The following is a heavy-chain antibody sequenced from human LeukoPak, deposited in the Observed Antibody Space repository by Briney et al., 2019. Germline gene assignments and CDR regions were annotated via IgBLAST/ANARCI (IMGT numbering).Heavy chain of an antibody. D-gene: IGHD4-17*01. V-gene: IGHV1-18*01. CDR1: GGTFSSYA. Sequence: GASVKVSCTASGGTFSSYAISWVRQAPGQGLEWMGWISAYNGNTNYAQKLQGRVTMTTDTSTSTAYMELRSLRSDDTAVYYCARDDYGDYIAFDIWGQGTMVTVSS. CDR3: ARDDYGDYIAFDI. J-gene: IGHJ3*02. CDR2: ISAYNGNT.